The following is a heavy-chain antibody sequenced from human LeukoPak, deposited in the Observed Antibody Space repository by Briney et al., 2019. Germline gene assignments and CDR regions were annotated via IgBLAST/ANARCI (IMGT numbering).Heavy chain of an antibody. J-gene: IGHJ5*02. CDR1: GYTFTSYD. CDR2: MNPNSGNT. CDR3: ARAQGPNWFDP. Sequence: ASVKVSCKASGYTFTSYDINWVRQATGQGLEWMGWMNPNSGNTGYAQKFQGRVTITRSTSISTAYMELSSLRSEDTAVYYCARAQGPNWFDPWGQGTLVTVSS. V-gene: IGHV1-8*03.